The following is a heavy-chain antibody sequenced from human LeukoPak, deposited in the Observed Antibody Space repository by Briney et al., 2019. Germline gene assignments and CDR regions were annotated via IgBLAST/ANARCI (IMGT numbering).Heavy chain of an antibody. D-gene: IGHD2-8*01. Sequence: GGSLRLSCAASRFTFSSYWMSWVRQAPGKGLEWVANIKQDGSEKYYVDSVKGRFTISRDNAKNSLYLQMNSLRAEDTAVYYCARLLYAITAFDIWGQGTMVTVSS. CDR3: ARLLYAITAFDI. CDR2: IKQDGSEK. CDR1: RFTFSSYW. V-gene: IGHV3-7*01. J-gene: IGHJ3*02.